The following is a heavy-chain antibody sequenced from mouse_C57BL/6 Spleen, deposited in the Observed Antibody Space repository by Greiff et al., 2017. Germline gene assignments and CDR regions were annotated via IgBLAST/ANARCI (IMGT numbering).Heavy chain of an antibody. D-gene: IGHD2-3*01. Sequence: QVQLQQSGAELVKPGASVKISCKASGYAFSSYWMNWVKQRPGKGLEWIGQIYPGDGDTNYNGKFKGKATMTADKSSSTAYMQRSSLTSEDSAVYFCARKIYDVYSFFDNWGQGTTLTVSS. CDR3: ARKIYDVYSFFDN. CDR1: GYAFSSYW. V-gene: IGHV1-80*01. CDR2: IYPGDGDT. J-gene: IGHJ2*01.